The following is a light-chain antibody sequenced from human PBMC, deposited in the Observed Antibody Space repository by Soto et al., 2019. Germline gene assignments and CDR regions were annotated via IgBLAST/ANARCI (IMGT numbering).Light chain of an antibody. J-gene: IGKJ1*01. Sequence: EIVLTQSPGTLSLSPGERATPSCRSSQSVGTYLAWYQQIPGQAPRLLIYGASSWATGVPDRFSGSGSGTDFTLTINRLEPEDFALYYCQQYGSSPPTFGQGTKVDIK. V-gene: IGKV3-20*01. CDR1: QSVGTY. CDR3: QQYGSSPPT. CDR2: GAS.